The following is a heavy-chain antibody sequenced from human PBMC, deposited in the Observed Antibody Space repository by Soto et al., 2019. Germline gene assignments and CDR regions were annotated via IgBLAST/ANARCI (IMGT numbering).Heavy chain of an antibody. CDR2: IYYSGST. Sequence: PSETLSLTCTVSGGSISSYYWSWIRQPPGKGLEWIGYIYYSGSTNYNPSLKSRVTISVDTSKNQFSLKLSSVTAADTAVYYCAREELAGGDYYYYGMDVGGQGTTVTVPQ. V-gene: IGHV4-59*01. CDR3: AREELAGGDYYYYGMDV. D-gene: IGHD3-10*01. J-gene: IGHJ6*01. CDR1: GGSISSYY.